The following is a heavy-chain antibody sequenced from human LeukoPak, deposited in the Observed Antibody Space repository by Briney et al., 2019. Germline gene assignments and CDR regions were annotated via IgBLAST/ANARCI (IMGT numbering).Heavy chain of an antibody. J-gene: IGHJ4*02. V-gene: IGHV4-39*07. CDR3: ARDPPGGYDSSG. D-gene: IGHD3-22*01. CDR1: GGSISSSSYY. CDR2: IYHSGST. Sequence: SETLSLTYTVSGGSISSSSYYWGWIRQPPGKGLEWIGSIYHSGSTYYNPSLKSRVTISVDTSKNQFSLKLSSVTAADTAVYYCARDPPGGYDSSGWGQGTLVTVSS.